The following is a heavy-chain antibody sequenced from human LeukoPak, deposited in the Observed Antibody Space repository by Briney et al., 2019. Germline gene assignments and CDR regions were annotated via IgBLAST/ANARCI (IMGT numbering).Heavy chain of an antibody. Sequence: GGSLRLSCAASGFTFSSYSMNWVRQAPGKGLEWVSSISSSSSYIYYADSVKGRFTIPRDNAKNSLYLQMNSLRAEDTAVYYCARDVPLRYYDSSGYYGGAFDYWGQGTLVTVSS. V-gene: IGHV3-21*01. D-gene: IGHD3-22*01. J-gene: IGHJ4*02. CDR2: ISSSSSYI. CDR1: GFTFSSYS. CDR3: ARDVPLRYYDSSGYYGGAFDY.